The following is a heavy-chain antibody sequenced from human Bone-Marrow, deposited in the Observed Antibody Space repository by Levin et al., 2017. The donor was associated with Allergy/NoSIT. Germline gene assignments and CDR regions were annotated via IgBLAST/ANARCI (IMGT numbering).Heavy chain of an antibody. CDR2: ISAYNGNT. Sequence: VASVKVSCKASGYTFTSYGISWVRQAPGQGLEWMGWISAYNGNTNYAQKLQGRVTMTTDTSTSTAYMELRSLRSDDTAVYYCARDGWGDGTPGAFDIWGQGTMVTVSS. J-gene: IGHJ3*02. D-gene: IGHD2-15*01. CDR3: ARDGWGDGTPGAFDI. CDR1: GYTFTSYG. V-gene: IGHV1-18*01.